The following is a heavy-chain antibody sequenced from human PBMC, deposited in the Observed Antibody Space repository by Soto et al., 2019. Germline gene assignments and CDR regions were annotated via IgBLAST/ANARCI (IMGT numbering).Heavy chain of an antibody. CDR1: GFTFSSYG. V-gene: IGHV3-33*06. J-gene: IGHJ3*02. CDR3: AKHYYDSSGYRHDAFDI. Sequence: GGSLRLSCAASGFTFSSYGMHWVRQAPCKGLEWVAVIWYDGGNKYYADSVKGRFTISRDNSKNTLYLQMNSLRAEDTAVYYCAKHYYDSSGYRHDAFDIWGQGTMVTVSS. D-gene: IGHD3-22*01. CDR2: IWYDGGNK.